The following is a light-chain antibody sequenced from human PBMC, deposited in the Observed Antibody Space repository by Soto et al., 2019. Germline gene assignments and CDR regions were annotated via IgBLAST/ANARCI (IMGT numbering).Light chain of an antibody. V-gene: IGKV1-9*01. Sequence: DIQLTQSPSLLSASGGDRVTITCRASQDISSYLAWYQQKPGRAPELLIHGAHSLHSGVPSRLSGSGSGTEYSLTISSLQPQDFATYYCQQLNSYPLSFGGGTKVDIK. CDR3: QQLNSYPLS. CDR1: QDISSY. CDR2: GAH. J-gene: IGKJ4*01.